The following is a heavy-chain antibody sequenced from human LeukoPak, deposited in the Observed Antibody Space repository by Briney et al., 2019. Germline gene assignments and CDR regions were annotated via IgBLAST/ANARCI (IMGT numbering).Heavy chain of an antibody. CDR2: IKEDGSEK. Sequence: GGSLRLSCAVSGFMFSKHWMSWVRQPRGKGLEWVANIKEDGSEKYYVDPVKGRFAISRDNTKNSLYLQMNSLRAEDTAVYYCATSYPGASHYWGQGTLVTVSS. J-gene: IGHJ4*02. CDR1: GFMFSKHW. CDR3: ATSYPGASHY. V-gene: IGHV3-7*03. D-gene: IGHD4/OR15-4a*01.